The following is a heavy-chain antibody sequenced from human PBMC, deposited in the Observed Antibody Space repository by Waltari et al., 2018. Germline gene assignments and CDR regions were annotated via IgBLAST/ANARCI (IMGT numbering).Heavy chain of an antibody. J-gene: IGHJ5*02. CDR2: SIHSCGTA. D-gene: IGHD6-13*01. V-gene: IGHV1-69*05. Sequence: QVQLVQSGAEVKKPGSSVTVSCKASEGPFSIYAISLVRKAPGQGLEWMGGSIHSCGTANYAQKFQGRVTITTDESTSTAYMELSSMRSEDTAVYYCAREQQQLGGWFDPWGQGTLVTVSS. CDR1: EGPFSIYA. CDR3: AREQQQLGGWFDP.